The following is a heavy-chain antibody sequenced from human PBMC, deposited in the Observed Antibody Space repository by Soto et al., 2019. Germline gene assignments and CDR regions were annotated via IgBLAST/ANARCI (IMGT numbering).Heavy chain of an antibody. V-gene: IGHV4-59*01. CDR3: ARGDNFWSDYYYHGMDV. Sequence: QVQLQESGPGLAKPSETLSLTCSVSGGSISTYFWSWIRQSPGKGLEWIGKIYYTGSTNYNPSFKSRVTMSVDTSKNQFSLRLSSVTAADTAVYYCARGDNFWSDYYYHGMDVWGQGATVTVSS. CDR1: GGSISTYF. J-gene: IGHJ6*02. D-gene: IGHD3-3*01. CDR2: IYYTGST.